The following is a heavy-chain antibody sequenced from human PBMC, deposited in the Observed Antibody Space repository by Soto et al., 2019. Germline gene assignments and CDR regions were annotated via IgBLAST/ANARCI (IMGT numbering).Heavy chain of an antibody. CDR2: IYYSGST. Sequence: SETLSLTCTVSGGSISSSSYYWGWIRQPPGKGLEWIGSIYYSGSTYYNPSLKSRVTISVDTSKNTLYLQMNSLRAEDTAVYYCAREQIAAAGPFDYWGQGTLVTVSS. D-gene: IGHD6-13*01. CDR1: GGSISSSSYY. CDR3: AREQIAAAGPFDY. J-gene: IGHJ4*02. V-gene: IGHV4-39*02.